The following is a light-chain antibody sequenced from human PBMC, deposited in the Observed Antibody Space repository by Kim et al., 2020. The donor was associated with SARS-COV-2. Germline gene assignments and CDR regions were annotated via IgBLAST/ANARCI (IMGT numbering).Light chain of an antibody. CDR3: QAWDSSTWV. V-gene: IGLV3-1*01. Sequence: SYELTQPPSVSVSPGQTASITCSGDKLGDKYARWYQQKPGQSPLLVIYQDSKRPSGIPERFSGSNSGNTATLTISGTQAMDEADYYCQAWDSSTWVFGGGTKLTVL. J-gene: IGLJ3*02. CDR1: KLGDKY. CDR2: QDS.